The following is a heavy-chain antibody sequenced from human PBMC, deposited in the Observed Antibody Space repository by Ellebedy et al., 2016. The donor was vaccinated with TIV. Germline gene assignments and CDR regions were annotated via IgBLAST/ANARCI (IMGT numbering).Heavy chain of an antibody. V-gene: IGHV3-23*01. D-gene: IGHD2/OR15-2a*01. CDR3: ARVLTMAEYFWYGMDV. J-gene: IGHJ6*02. CDR1: GFTFSSHH. CDR2: ISASGDRT. Sequence: GGSLRLSXAASGFTFSSHHMVWVRQPPGKGLESVASISASGDRTYYADSVKGRFTISRENSKNTLYFQLNGLRAEDTAVYYCARVLTMAEYFWYGMDVWGQGTKVTVSS.